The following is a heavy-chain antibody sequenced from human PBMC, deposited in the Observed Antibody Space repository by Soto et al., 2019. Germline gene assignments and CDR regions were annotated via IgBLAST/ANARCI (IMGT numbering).Heavy chain of an antibody. CDR1: GYTFTSYA. V-gene: IGHV1-3*01. D-gene: IGHD2-2*01. CDR2: INAGNGNT. J-gene: IGHJ6*03. CDR3: AKGPEICSSTSCYADYYYYMDV. Sequence: QVQLVQSGAEVKKPGASVKVSCKASGYTFTSYAMHWVRQAPGQRLEWMGWINAGNGNTKYSQKFQGRVTITRDTSASTAYMELSSLRSEDTAVYYCAKGPEICSSTSCYADYYYYMDVWGKGTTVTVSS.